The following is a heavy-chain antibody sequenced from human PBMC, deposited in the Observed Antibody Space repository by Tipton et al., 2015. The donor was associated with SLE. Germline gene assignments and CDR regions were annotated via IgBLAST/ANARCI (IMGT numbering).Heavy chain of an antibody. Sequence: TLSLTCNVSSGSITSYYWNWIRQFPGKGLEWIGNVYVSGSTNYNPSLKSRVTMSVDVSKNQFSLKLSSVTAADTAVYYCARDLRAIGDRFDPWGQGALVTVSS. CDR1: SGSITSYY. D-gene: IGHD3-16*01. CDR3: ARDLRAIGDRFDP. CDR2: VYVSGST. J-gene: IGHJ5*02. V-gene: IGHV4-4*08.